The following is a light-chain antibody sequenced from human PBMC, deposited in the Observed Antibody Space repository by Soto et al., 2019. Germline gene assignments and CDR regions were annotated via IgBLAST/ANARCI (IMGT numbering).Light chain of an antibody. CDR3: QQYNSYSWT. Sequence: DIQMTQSPSTLSTSVGDRVTITCRANQSISSRVAWYQQKPGQAPKLLIYDASSLESGVPSRFSGSGSGTEFTLTISSLQPDDFATYYCQQYNSYSWTFGQGTKVDIK. J-gene: IGKJ1*01. CDR2: DAS. V-gene: IGKV1-5*01. CDR1: QSISSR.